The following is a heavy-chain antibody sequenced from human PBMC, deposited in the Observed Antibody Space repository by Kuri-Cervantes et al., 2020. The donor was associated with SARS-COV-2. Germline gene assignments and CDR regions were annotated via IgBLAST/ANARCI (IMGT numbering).Heavy chain of an antibody. CDR1: GFTFSSYA. CDR3: AKLIWGSYYYMDV. D-gene: IGHD7-27*01. V-gene: IGHV3-23*01. Sequence: GESLKISCAASGFTFSSYAMSWVRQAPGKGLEWVSAISGSGGSTYYADSVKGRFTISRDNSKNTLYLQMNSLRAEDTAVYYCAKLIWGSYYYMDVWGKGTTVTVSS. CDR2: ISGSGGST. J-gene: IGHJ6*03.